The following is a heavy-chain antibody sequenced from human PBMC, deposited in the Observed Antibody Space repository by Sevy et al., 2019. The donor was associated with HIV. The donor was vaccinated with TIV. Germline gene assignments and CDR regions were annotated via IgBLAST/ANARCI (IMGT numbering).Heavy chain of an antibody. CDR1: GFTFTNYN. V-gene: IGHV3-48*02. CDR2: ITITSGTI. Sequence: GESLKISCAASGFTFTNYNMNWVRQAPGMGLEWVAYITITSGTIHYADSVKGRFTISRDNAKNSLYLQMDSLRDEDTAVYYCARGNPYDFWGQRTLVTVSS. J-gene: IGHJ4*02. CDR3: ARGNPYDF.